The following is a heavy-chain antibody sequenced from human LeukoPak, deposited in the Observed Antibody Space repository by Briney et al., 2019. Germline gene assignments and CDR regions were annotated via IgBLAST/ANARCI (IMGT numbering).Heavy chain of an antibody. J-gene: IGHJ4*02. CDR1: GASISSDY. Sequence: PSETLSLTCIVPGASISSDYWSWIRQPPGKGLEWIGYIFFSGSTNYNPSLKSRVTMSVDTSKNQFSLNLSSVTAADTAVYYCARRPYCSSTSCYLDYWGQGTLVTVSS. CDR3: ARRPYCSSTSCYLDY. D-gene: IGHD2-2*01. V-gene: IGHV4-59*01. CDR2: IFFSGST.